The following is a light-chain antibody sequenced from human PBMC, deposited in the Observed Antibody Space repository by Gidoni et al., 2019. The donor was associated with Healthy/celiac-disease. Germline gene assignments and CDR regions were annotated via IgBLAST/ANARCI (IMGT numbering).Light chain of an antibody. V-gene: IGKV3-15*01. CDR2: GAS. Sequence: IVMTQSPATLSVSPGERATRSCRASQSVSSNFAWYQQKPGQAPRLLIYGASTRATGIPARFSGSGSGTEFTLTISRLQSEDFAVYYCQQYNNWPSFGQGTKVEIK. CDR3: QQYNNWPS. CDR1: QSVSSN. J-gene: IGKJ1*01.